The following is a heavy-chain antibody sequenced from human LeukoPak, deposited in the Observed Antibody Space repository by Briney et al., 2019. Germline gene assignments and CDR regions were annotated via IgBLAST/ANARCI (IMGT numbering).Heavy chain of an antibody. CDR2: INPSGGST. J-gene: IGHJ4*02. CDR3: ARDKYYYDSSGYPDY. CDR1: GYSSTNYG. V-gene: IGHV1-46*01. Sequence: ASVKVSCKASGYSSTNYGTSWVRQAPGQGLEWMGIINPSGGSTSYAQKFQGRVTMTRDMSTSTVYMELSSLRSEDTAVYYCARDKYYYDSSGYPDYWGQGTLVTVSS. D-gene: IGHD3-22*01.